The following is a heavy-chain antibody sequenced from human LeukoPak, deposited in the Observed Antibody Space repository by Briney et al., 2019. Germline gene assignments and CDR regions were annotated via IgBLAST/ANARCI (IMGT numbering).Heavy chain of an antibody. Sequence: GASVKVSCKASGYTFTSYAISWVRQAPGQGLEWMGWISAYNANTNYAQKLQGRVTMTTDTSTSTAYMELSSLRSEDTAVYYCASYQLTDYYDSSGPPIWGQGTMVTVSS. J-gene: IGHJ3*02. V-gene: IGHV1-18*01. CDR1: GYTFTSYA. CDR2: ISAYNANT. D-gene: IGHD3-22*01. CDR3: ASYQLTDYYDSSGPPI.